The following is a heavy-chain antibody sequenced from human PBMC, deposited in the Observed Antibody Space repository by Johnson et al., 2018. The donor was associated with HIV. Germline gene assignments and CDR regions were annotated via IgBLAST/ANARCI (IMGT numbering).Heavy chain of an antibody. V-gene: IGHV3-23*04. J-gene: IGHJ3*02. CDR1: GFSFSAYA. D-gene: IGHD3-16*01. CDR2: ISASGGST. CDR3: GSLGDGHQKGAFEI. Sequence: VQLVESGGELIRPGASLKLSCTASGFSFSAYAMSWVRQAPGKGLEWVSLISASGGSTHYSESVKGRFTISRDNVKNTLYLQMNSLGVEDTAVYFCGSLGDGHQKGAFEIWGHGTMVTVSS.